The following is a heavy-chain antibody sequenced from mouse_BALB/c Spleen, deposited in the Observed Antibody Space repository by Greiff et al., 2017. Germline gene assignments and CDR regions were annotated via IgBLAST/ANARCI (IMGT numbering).Heavy chain of an antibody. CDR3: ARISYYYAMDY. V-gene: IGHV3-2*02. CDR1: GYSITSDYA. D-gene: IGHD1-1*01. J-gene: IGHJ4*01. Sequence: EVKLQESGPGLVKPSQSLSLTCTVTGYSITSDYAWNWIRQFPGNILEWRGYISDSGSTSYNPSLQSRISITRDTSNNQFFLQFNSVTTEDTATYYCARISYYYAMDYWGQGTSVTVSS. CDR2: ISDSGST.